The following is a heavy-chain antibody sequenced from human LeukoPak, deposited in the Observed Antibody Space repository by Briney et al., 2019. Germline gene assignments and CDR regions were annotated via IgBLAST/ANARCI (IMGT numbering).Heavy chain of an antibody. V-gene: IGHV3-48*04. CDR1: GFTFSNYG. CDR2: ISRTGNSI. Sequence: GGSLRLSCEASGFTFSNYGMNWVRLAPGKGLEWISYISRTGNSIYYADSVKGRFTISRDSAKNSLYLQMNSLRAEDTAVYYCARGAYSSNWYVDYWGQGTLVTVAS. CDR3: ARGAYSSNWYVDY. D-gene: IGHD6-13*01. J-gene: IGHJ4*02.